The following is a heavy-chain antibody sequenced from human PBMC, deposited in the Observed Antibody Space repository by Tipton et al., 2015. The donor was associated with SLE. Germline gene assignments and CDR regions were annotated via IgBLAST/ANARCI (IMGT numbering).Heavy chain of an antibody. CDR3: ARHIWGGYDAFDV. CDR2: IYYSGST. Sequence: TLSLTCTVSGGSISNHYWSWIRQPPGKGLEWIGYIYYSGSTSYNSSLMSRVTISIDTSYNQFSLRLTTVTAADTAVYYCARHIWGGYDAFDVWGHGALVTVSS. CDR1: GGSISNHY. D-gene: IGHD3-16*01. J-gene: IGHJ3*01. V-gene: IGHV4-59*08.